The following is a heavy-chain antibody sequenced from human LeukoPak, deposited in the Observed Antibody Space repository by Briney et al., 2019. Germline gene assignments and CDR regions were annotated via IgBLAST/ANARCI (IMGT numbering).Heavy chain of an antibody. J-gene: IGHJ4*02. D-gene: IGHD3-16*01. V-gene: IGHV3-23*01. Sequence: GGSLRLSCAASGFTFSNYAMNWVRQAPGKGLQWVSTISGGGGTTYYADSVKGRFTISRDNSKNTQYLQMNSLRDEDTAVYYCAKFEFGFWGQGTLVTVSS. CDR2: ISGGGGTT. CDR3: AKFEFGF. CDR1: GFTFSNYA.